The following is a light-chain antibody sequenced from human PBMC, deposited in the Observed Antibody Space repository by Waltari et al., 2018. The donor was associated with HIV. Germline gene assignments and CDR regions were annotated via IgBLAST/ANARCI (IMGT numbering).Light chain of an antibody. CDR3: QQMNSFT. CDR2: KAS. CDR1: QSIGPW. Sequence: DIQLTQSPSTLSASVGDTVTITCRASQSIGPWLAWYQQKPGKAPKLVIYKASSLEIGIPSRFSGSVSGTQVTLTITSLQPDDFGTYYCQQMNSFTFGPGTKVD. V-gene: IGKV1-5*03. J-gene: IGKJ3*01.